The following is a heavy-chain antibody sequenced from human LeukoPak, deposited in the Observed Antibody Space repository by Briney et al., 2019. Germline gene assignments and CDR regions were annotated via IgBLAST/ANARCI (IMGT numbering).Heavy chain of an antibody. CDR1: GFPFRDHA. Sequence: GGSLRLSCEASGFPFRDHAMHWVRRAPGKGLEWVAVISYDARHENYADSVKGRFTVSRDDSRSTLYLQMNSLKTDDTAVYFCARDEFDGYNLGPSISWGQGTLVTVSS. CDR3: ARDEFDGYNLGPSIS. D-gene: IGHD5-24*01. J-gene: IGHJ5*02. V-gene: IGHV3-30*03. CDR2: ISYDARHE.